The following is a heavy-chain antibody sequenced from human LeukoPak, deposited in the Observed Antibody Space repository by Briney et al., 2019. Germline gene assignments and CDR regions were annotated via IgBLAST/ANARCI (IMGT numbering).Heavy chain of an antibody. CDR1: GYTFTSDD. CDR3: ARSRPAPEGGYNWNVWKKRKDHYYGMDV. D-gene: IGHD1-20*01. CDR2: MNPNSGNT. V-gene: IGHV1-8*01. J-gene: IGHJ6*02. Sequence: ASVKVSCKASGYTFTSDDINWVRQATGQGLEWMGWMNPNSGNTGYAQKLQGRVNMTRNSSKNTAYMELSSLRSEDTAVYYCARSRPAPEGGYNWNVWKKRKDHYYGMDVWGQGTTVTVSS.